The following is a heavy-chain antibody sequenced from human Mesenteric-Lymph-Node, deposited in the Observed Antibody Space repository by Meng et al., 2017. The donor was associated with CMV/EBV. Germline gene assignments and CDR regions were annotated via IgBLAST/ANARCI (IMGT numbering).Heavy chain of an antibody. CDR3: ANFKGRYDAFDI. CDR1: GFTFSSYA. V-gene: IGHV3-23*01. D-gene: IGHD3-9*01. CDR2: ISGSGGST. Sequence: GESLKISCAASGFTFSSYAMSWVRQAPGKGLEWVSAISGSGGSTYYADSVKGRFTISRDNSKNTLYLQMNSLRAEDTAVYYCANFKGRYDAFDIWGQGTMVTVSS. J-gene: IGHJ3*02.